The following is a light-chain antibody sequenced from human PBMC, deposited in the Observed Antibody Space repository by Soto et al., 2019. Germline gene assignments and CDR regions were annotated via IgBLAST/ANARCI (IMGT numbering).Light chain of an antibody. CDR3: QKYDSAPWT. CDR2: AAS. Sequence: DIQMTQSPSSLSASVRDRVTITYRASQGISNYLAWYQQKPGKVPKLLIYAASTLQSGVPSRFSGSGSGTYFTLTISSLQPEDVATYYCQKYDSAPWTFGQGTKVEIK. CDR1: QGISNY. J-gene: IGKJ1*01. V-gene: IGKV1-27*01.